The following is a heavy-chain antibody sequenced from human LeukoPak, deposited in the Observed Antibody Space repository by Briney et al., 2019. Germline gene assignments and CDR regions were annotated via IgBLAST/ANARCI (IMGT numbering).Heavy chain of an antibody. CDR2: ISYDGSNK. V-gene: IGHV3-30-3*01. J-gene: IGHJ4*02. CDR1: GFTFSSYA. Sequence: PGGSLRLPCAASGFTFSSYAMHWVRQAPGKGLEWVAVISYDGSNKYYADSVKGRFTISRDNSKNTLYLQMNSLRAEDTAVYYCARGRGVVIYLFDYWGQGTLVTVSS. D-gene: IGHD3-3*01. CDR3: ARGRGVVIYLFDY.